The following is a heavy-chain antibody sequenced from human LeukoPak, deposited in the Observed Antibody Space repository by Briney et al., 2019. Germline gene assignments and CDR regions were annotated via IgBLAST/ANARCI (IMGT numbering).Heavy chain of an antibody. CDR3: VKDLESNRGGNFDY. D-gene: IGHD1-1*01. J-gene: IGHJ4*02. V-gene: IGHV3-9*01. Sequence: GGSLRLSCAASGLTFGDYAMHWVRQAPGKGLEWVSSISWNSGNIGYADSVKGRFTISRDNARNSLYLQMNSLGAEDTAFYYCVKDLESNRGGNFDYWGQGTLVTVSS. CDR2: ISWNSGNI. CDR1: GLTFGDYA.